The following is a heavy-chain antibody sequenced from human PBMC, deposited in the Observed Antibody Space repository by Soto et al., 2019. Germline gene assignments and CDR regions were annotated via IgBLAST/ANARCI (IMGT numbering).Heavy chain of an antibody. CDR1: GGSITGYY. V-gene: IGHV4-59*08. CDR2: IYDSGTT. J-gene: IGHJ4*02. CDR3: ARRNYGEEGYFFDF. D-gene: IGHD4-17*01. Sequence: QVQLRESGPGLVRPSETLSLTCTVSGGSITGYYWSWIRQPPGKGLEWIGYIYDSGTTTYNAALKSRVTISADTYKNQCSLNLRSVTAADTAVYYCARRNYGEEGYFFDFWGQGLLVTVSS.